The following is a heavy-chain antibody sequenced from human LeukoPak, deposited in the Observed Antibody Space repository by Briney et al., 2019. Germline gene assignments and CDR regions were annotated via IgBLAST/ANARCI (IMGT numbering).Heavy chain of an antibody. Sequence: PGGSLRLSCAASGFTFSSYSMNWVRQAPGKGLEWVSSISSSSSYIYYADSVKGRFTISRDNAKNSLYLQMNGLRAEDTAVYYCARIHSNCPFDIWGQGTMATVSS. CDR3: ARIHSNCPFDI. CDR1: GFTFSSYS. D-gene: IGHD4-11*01. J-gene: IGHJ3*02. CDR2: ISSSSSYI. V-gene: IGHV3-21*01.